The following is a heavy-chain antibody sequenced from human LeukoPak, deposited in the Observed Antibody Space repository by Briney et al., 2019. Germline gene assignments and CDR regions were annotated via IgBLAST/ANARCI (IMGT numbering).Heavy chain of an antibody. D-gene: IGHD2-15*01. CDR3: ARDGCGGSCSEVYYYYGMDV. Sequence: GASVKVSCKASGYTFTSYGISWVRQAPGQGLEWMGWISAYNGNTNYAQKLQGRVTMTTDTSTSTAYMELRSLRSDDTAVYYCARDGCGGSCSEVYYYYGMDVWGQGTTVTVSS. CDR1: GYTFTSYG. J-gene: IGHJ6*02. V-gene: IGHV1-18*01. CDR2: ISAYNGNT.